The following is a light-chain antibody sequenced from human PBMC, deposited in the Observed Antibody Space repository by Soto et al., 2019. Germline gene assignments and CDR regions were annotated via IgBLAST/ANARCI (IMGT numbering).Light chain of an antibody. CDR3: QQYGSSPFT. Sequence: EIVLTQSPGTLSFSPGERATLTCRASQSVYSNYLAWFQQKPGQAPRLLIYASSSRATGVPDRFSGFGSETDFTLTISRLEPEDFAVYYCQQYGSSPFTFGPGTKVDLK. V-gene: IGKV3-20*01. J-gene: IGKJ3*01. CDR2: ASS. CDR1: QSVYSNY.